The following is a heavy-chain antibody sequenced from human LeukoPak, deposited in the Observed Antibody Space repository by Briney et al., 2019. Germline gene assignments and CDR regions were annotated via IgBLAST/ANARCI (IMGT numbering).Heavy chain of an antibody. CDR2: IYYSGST. CDR1: GGSVSSGDYY. J-gene: IGHJ4*02. V-gene: IGHV4-30-4*01. Sequence: SETLSLTCTVSGGSVSSGDYYWSWIRQPPGKGLEWIGYIYYSGSTYYNPSLKSRVTISVDTSKNQFSLKLSSVTAADTAVYYCARDLGARITMVRGARYTYYFDYWGQGTLVTVSS. CDR3: ARDLGARITMVRGARYTYYFDY. D-gene: IGHD3-10*01.